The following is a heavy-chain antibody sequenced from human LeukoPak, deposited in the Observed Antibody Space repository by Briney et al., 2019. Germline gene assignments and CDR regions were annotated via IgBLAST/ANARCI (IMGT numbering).Heavy chain of an antibody. CDR2: IYYSGST. CDR3: ARIKSSPYYYDKGVAFDI. Sequence: PSETLSLTCTVSGGSISSSSYYWGWIRQPPGKGLEWIGSIYYSGSTYYNPSLKSRVTMSVDTSKNQFSLKLSSVTAADTAVYYCARIKSSPYYYDKGVAFDIWGQGTMVTVSS. V-gene: IGHV4-39*01. CDR1: GGSISSSSYY. D-gene: IGHD3-22*01. J-gene: IGHJ3*02.